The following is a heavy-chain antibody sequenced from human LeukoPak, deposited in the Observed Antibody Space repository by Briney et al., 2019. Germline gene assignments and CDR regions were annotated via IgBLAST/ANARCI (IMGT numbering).Heavy chain of an antibody. Sequence: EASVKVSCKASGYTFTSYDINWVRQATGQGLEWMGWMNPNSGNTGYAQKFQGRVTMTRNTSISTAYMELSSLRSEDTAVYYCARYPSLNLNSYGDPPFDYWGQGTLVTVSS. CDR3: ARYPSLNLNSYGDPPFDY. CDR1: GYTFTSYD. CDR2: MNPNSGNT. V-gene: IGHV1-8*01. J-gene: IGHJ4*02. D-gene: IGHD5-18*01.